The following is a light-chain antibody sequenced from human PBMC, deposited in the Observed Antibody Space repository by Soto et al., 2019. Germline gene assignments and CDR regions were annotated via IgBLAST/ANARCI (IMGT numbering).Light chain of an antibody. J-gene: IGLJ3*02. CDR1: SSNIGSNY. V-gene: IGLV1-47*02. CDR2: SNN. CDR3: AAWDDSLLV. Sequence: QSVLTQPPSASGTPGQRVTISCSGSSSNIGSNYVYWYQQLPGTAPKLLIYSNNQRLSGVPDRFSGSKSGTSASLAISGLRSEDEADYYCAAWDDSLLVFGGGTKLTVL.